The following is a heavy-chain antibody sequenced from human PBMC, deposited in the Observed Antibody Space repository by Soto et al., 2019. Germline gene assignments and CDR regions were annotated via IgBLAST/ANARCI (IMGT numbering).Heavy chain of an antibody. CDR2: IYYSGST. CDR3: ARAQGSGFLVS. Sequence: QVQLQESGPGLVKPSQTLSLTCTVSGGSISSGDYYWSWIRQPPGKGLEWIGYIYYSGSTYYNPSLKXRXTXSXXTSNNQFSLKLSSVTAADTAVSYCARAQGSGFLVSWGQGTLVTVSS. D-gene: IGHD3-10*01. V-gene: IGHV4-30-4*01. J-gene: IGHJ4*02. CDR1: GGSISSGDYY.